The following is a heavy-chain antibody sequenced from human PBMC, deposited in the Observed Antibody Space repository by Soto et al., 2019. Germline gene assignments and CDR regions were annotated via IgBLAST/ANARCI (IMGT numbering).Heavy chain of an antibody. Sequence: GGSLRLSCAASGFTFSRYAIHWVRQAPGKGLEWVAVISRDGTNKYYVDSVRGRFTISRDNSRNTLYLQMNSLRHEDAAVYYCARSRSGAVADSFDFWGQGTLVTVSS. CDR3: ARSRSGAVADSFDF. J-gene: IGHJ4*02. V-gene: IGHV3-30*04. CDR2: ISRDGTNK. D-gene: IGHD3-10*01. CDR1: GFTFSRYA.